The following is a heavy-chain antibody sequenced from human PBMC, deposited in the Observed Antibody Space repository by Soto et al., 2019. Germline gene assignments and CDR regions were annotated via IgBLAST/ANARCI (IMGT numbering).Heavy chain of an antibody. CDR1: GGSISSGGYS. Sequence: PSETLSLTCTVSGGSISSGGYSWTWIRQHPGKGLEWIGYIYYSGSTYNNPSLESRLTISVDTSKNQFSLDLSSVSAADTAVYYCTRGPSGDKVDSWGQGTLDTVSS. CDR3: TRGPSGDKVDS. J-gene: IGHJ4*02. V-gene: IGHV4-30-4*08. D-gene: IGHD7-27*01. CDR2: IYYSGST.